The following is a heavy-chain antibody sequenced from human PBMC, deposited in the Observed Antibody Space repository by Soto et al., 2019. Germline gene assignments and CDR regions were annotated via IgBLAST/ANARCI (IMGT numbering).Heavy chain of an antibody. CDR1: GFTFSSYS. D-gene: IGHD3-10*01. CDR2: ISSSSSYI. J-gene: IGHJ3*02. Sequence: EVQLVESGGGLVKPGGSLRLSCAASGFTFSSYSMNWVRQAPGKGLEWVSSISSSSSYIYYADSVKGRFTISRDNAKNSLYLQMNSLRAEDTAVYYCARDLLMVRGVSAAFDIWGQGTMVTVSS. V-gene: IGHV3-21*01. CDR3: ARDLLMVRGVSAAFDI.